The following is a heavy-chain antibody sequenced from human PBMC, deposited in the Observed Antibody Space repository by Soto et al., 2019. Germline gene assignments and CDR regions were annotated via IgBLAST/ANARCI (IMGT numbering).Heavy chain of an antibody. CDR3: AKDIGITIFGAVNY. D-gene: IGHD3-3*01. J-gene: IGHJ4*02. V-gene: IGHV3-9*01. CDR2: ISWNSGSI. CDR1: GFTFDDYA. Sequence: SLRLSCAASGFTFDDYAMHWVRQAPGKGLEWVSGISWNSGSIGYADSVKGRFTISRDNAKNSLYLQMNSLRAEDTALYYCAKDIGITIFGAVNYWGQGTLVTVSS.